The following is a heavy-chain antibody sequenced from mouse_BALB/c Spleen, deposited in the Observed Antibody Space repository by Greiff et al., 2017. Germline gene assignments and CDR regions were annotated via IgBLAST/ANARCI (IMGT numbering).Heavy chain of an antibody. CDR3: AREGDYGSSEGFDY. CDR1: GFTFSDYY. D-gene: IGHD1-1*01. V-gene: IGHV5-4*02. CDR2: ISDGGSYT. J-gene: IGHJ2*01. Sequence: EVKLEESGGGLVKPGGSLKLSCAASGFTFSDYYMYWVRQTPEKRLEWVATISDGGSYTYYPDSVKGRFTISRDNAKNNLYLQMSSLKSEDTAMYYCAREGDYGSSEGFDYWGQGTTLTVSS.